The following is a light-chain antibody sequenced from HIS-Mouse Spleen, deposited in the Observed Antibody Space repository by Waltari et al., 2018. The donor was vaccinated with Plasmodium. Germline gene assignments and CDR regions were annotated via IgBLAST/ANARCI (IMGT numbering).Light chain of an antibody. CDR2: EGS. CDR3: CSYAGSSTFV. CDR1: SSDVGSYNL. Sequence: QSALTQPASVSGSPGPSITISCTRTSSDVGSYNLVPWYQQHPGKAPKPMIYEGSKRPSGVSNRFSGSKSGNTASLTISGLQAEDEADYYCCSYAGSSTFVFGGGTKLTVL. V-gene: IGLV2-23*03. J-gene: IGLJ3*02.